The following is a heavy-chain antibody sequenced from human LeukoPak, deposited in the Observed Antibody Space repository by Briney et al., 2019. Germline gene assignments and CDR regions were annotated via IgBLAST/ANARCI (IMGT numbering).Heavy chain of an antibody. CDR3: AKDKDAFDI. CDR1: GFTFSDYY. CDR2: ISSSGNTT. J-gene: IGHJ3*02. Sequence: PGGSLRLSCAASGFTFSDYYMSWIRQAPGKGLECVSYISSSGNTTYHADSVKGRFTISRDNAKNSLYLQMNSLRAEDTALYYCAKDKDAFDIWGQGTMVTVSS. V-gene: IGHV3-11*01.